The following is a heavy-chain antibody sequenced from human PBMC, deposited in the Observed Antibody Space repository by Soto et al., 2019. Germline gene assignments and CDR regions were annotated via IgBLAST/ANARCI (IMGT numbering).Heavy chain of an antibody. CDR1: GYTFTTYG. CDR2: ISTYNGNT. V-gene: IGHV1-18*01. Sequence: QVQLVQSGAEVKKPGASVKVSCKASGYTFTTYGITWVRQAPGQGLEWMGWISTYNGNTNYAQKLQGRVTMTTDTSTSTAYMELRSLRFDDTAVYYCARGPIRRVTTMTTPPNYWGQGTLVTVSS. CDR3: ARGPIRRVTTMTTPPNY. J-gene: IGHJ4*02. D-gene: IGHD4-17*01.